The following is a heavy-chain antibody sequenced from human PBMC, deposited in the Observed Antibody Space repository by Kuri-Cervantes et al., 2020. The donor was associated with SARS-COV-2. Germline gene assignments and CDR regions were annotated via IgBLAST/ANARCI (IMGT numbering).Heavy chain of an antibody. D-gene: IGHD6-19*01. J-gene: IGHJ4*02. Sequence: ASVKVSCKASGYTFIGYYIHWVRLAPGQGLEWMGWINPNSGGTNYAQKFQGRVTMARDTSISTVYMELSRLRYNDTAVYYCARSSGYSSAWYSDCWGQGALVTVSS. CDR3: ARSSGYSSAWYSDC. CDR1: GYTFIGYY. CDR2: INPNSGGT. V-gene: IGHV1-2*02.